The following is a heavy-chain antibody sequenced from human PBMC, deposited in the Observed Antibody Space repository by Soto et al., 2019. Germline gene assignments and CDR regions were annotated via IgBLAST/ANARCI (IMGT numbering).Heavy chain of an antibody. CDR2: ISYDGSNK. D-gene: IGHD6-19*01. V-gene: IGHV3-30*18. J-gene: IGHJ4*02. CDR1: GFTFSSYG. CDR3: AKWTAVAGTDY. Sequence: GGSLRLSCAASGFTFSSYGMHWVRQAPGKGLEWVAVISYDGSNKYYADSVKGRFTISRDNSKSTLYLQMNSLRAEDTAVYYCAKWTAVAGTDYWGQGTPVTVSS.